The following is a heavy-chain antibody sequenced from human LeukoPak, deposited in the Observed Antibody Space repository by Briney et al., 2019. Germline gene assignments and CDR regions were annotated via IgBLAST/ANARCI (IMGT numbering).Heavy chain of an antibody. D-gene: IGHD5-18*01. V-gene: IGHV3-66*02. CDR1: GLIVSTNY. CDR3: ARGAGYPFYMDV. Sequence: VGSLRLSCVASGLIVSTNYMSWVRQAPGKGLEWVSLIYDGGKTYYADSVKGRFTISRDNSKTTLFLQMDSLRAEDTAVYYCARGAGYPFYMDVWGKGTTVTVSS. CDR2: IYDGGKT. J-gene: IGHJ6*03.